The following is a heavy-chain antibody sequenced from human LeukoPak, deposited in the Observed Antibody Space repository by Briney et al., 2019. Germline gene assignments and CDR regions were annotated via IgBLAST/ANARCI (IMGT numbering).Heavy chain of an antibody. Sequence: PSETLSLTCTVSGGSISSYYWSWIRQPPGKGLEWIGYIYYSGSTNYNPSLKSRVTISVDTSKNQFSLKLSSVTAADTAVYYCARGTRYCSGGSCYGIYFDYWGQGTLVTVSS. CDR2: IYYSGST. CDR3: ARGTRYCSGGSCYGIYFDY. V-gene: IGHV4-59*12. D-gene: IGHD2-15*01. CDR1: GGSISSYY. J-gene: IGHJ4*02.